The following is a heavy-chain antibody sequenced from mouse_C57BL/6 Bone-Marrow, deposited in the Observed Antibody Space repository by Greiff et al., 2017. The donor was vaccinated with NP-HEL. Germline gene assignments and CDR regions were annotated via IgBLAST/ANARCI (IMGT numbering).Heavy chain of an antibody. D-gene: IGHD1-1*01. J-gene: IGHJ1*03. V-gene: IGHV1-62-2*01. CDR1: GYTFTEYT. CDR2: FYPGSGSI. Sequence: VQVVESGAELVKPGASVKLSCKASGYTFTEYTIHWVKQRSGQGLEWIGWFYPGSGSIKYNEKFKDKATLTADKSSSTVYMDLSRLTSEDSAVYFCARRGDYFGSSYGYFDVWGTGTTVTVSS. CDR3: ARRGDYFGSSYGYFDV.